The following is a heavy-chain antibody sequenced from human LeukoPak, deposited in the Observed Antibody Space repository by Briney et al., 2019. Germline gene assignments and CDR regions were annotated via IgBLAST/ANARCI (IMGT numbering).Heavy chain of an antibody. J-gene: IGHJ5*02. CDR2: IYYSGST. D-gene: IGHD3-3*01. V-gene: IGHV4-59*01. CDR1: GGSISSYY. CDR3: ARIITILGVVRWFDP. Sequence: RPSETLSLTCTVSGGSISSYYWSWIRQPPGKGLEWIGYIYYSGSTNYNPSLKSRVTISVDTSKNQFSLKLSSVTAADTAVYYCARIITILGVVRWFDPWGQGTLVTVSS.